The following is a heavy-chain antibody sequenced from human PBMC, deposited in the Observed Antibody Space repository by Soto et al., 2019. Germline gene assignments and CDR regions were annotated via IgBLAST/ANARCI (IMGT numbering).Heavy chain of an antibody. CDR3: ARDIAAAGGREY. V-gene: IGHV3-11*01. CDR1: GFTFSDYY. D-gene: IGHD6-13*01. J-gene: IGHJ4*02. Sequence: QVQLVESGGGLVKPGGSLRLSCAASGFTFSDYYMTWIRQGPGKGLEWILYISSNGNTIYHADSVKGRFTISRDSAKNSLYLQMNSLRAEDTAVYYCARDIAAAGGREYWGQGTLVTVSS. CDR2: ISSNGNTI.